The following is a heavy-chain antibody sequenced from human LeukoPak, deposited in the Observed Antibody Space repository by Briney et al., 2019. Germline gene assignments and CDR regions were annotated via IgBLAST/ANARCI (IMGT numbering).Heavy chain of an antibody. CDR2: IRYDGSNK. J-gene: IGHJ4*02. V-gene: IGHV3-30*02. CDR3: AKDGPPYCGGDCYLDY. D-gene: IGHD2-21*01. Sequence: GGSLRLSCAASGFTFSSYGMHWVRQAPGKGLEWVAFIRYDGSNKYYADSVKGRFTISRDNSKNTLYLQMNSLRAEDTAVYYCAKDGPPYCGGDCYLDYWGQGTLVTVSS. CDR1: GFTFSSYG.